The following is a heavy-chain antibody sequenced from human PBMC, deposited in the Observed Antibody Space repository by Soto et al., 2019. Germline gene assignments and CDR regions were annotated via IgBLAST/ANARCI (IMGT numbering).Heavy chain of an antibody. V-gene: IGHV3-23*01. D-gene: IGHD3-22*01. J-gene: IGHJ4*02. CDR2: ISDSGDKT. CDR3: AKDPNDYDSSAYYVDY. Sequence: GSLRLSCAAAGFTFSSYAMSWVRQAPGKGLEWVSAISDSGDKTYYADSVKGRFTVSRDNSKNTLYLQMNSLRAEDTAVYFCAKDPNDYDSSAYYVDYCGRGTLVTVS. CDR1: GFTFSSYA.